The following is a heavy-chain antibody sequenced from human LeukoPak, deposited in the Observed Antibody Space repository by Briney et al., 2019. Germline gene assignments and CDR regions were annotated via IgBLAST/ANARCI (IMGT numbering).Heavy chain of an antibody. CDR1: GGSISSSSYY. Sequence: SETLSLTCTVSGGSISSSSYYWGWIRQPPGKGLEWIGSIYYSGSTYYNPSLKSRVTISVDTSKNQFSLKLSSVTAADTAVYYCATVPPMGFWSGYFHYYHYMDVWGKGTTVTVSS. CDR3: ATVPPMGFWSGYFHYYHYMDV. J-gene: IGHJ6*03. V-gene: IGHV4-39*01. CDR2: IYYSGST. D-gene: IGHD3-3*01.